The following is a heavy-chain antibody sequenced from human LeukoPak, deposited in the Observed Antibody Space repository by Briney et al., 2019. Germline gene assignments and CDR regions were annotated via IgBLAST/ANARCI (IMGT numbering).Heavy chain of an antibody. J-gene: IGHJ4*02. V-gene: IGHV3-48*01. CDR3: ARGITMVRGVIIY. CDR2: ISSSSSTI. D-gene: IGHD3-10*01. Sequence: PGGSLRLSCAASGFTFSSYSMNWVRQAPGKGLEWVSYISSSSSTIYYADSVKGRFTISRDNAKNSLYLQMNSLRAEDTAVYYCARGITMVRGVIIYWGQGTLVTVSS. CDR1: GFTFSSYS.